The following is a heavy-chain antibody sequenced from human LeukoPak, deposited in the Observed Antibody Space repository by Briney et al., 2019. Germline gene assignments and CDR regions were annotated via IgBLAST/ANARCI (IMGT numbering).Heavy chain of an antibody. CDR1: GLAFRSYA. D-gene: IGHD3-10*01. CDR2: ISVSGGT. Sequence: GGSLRLSCVASGLAFRSYAMNWVRQAPGKGLEWVSMISVSGGTFYADSVKGRFTTSRGNSMNTLYLQMTGLRADDTAEYCCADYGVAGVRSSSYWGQGTLVTVSS. V-gene: IGHV3-23*01. CDR3: ADYGVAGVRSSSY. J-gene: IGHJ4*02.